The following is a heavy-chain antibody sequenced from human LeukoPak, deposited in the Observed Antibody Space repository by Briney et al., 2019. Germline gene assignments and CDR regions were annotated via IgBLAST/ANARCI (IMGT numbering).Heavy chain of an antibody. V-gene: IGHV3-53*01. CDR1: GFTVSTNY. Sequence: PGGSLRLSCAASGFTVSTNYMSWVRQAPGKGLECVSVIGSDGRTYYANSVKGRFTISRDISKNMVHLQMNSLRADDTAVYYCARDDTSSGYHEFGYWGQGTLVTVSS. J-gene: IGHJ4*02. CDR3: ARDDTSSGYHEFGY. CDR2: IGSDGRT. D-gene: IGHD6-19*01.